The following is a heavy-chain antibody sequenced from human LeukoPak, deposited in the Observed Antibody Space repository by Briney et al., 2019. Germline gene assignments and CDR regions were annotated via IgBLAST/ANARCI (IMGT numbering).Heavy chain of an antibody. CDR2: IKQDGSEK. V-gene: IGHV3-7*01. Sequence: GGSLRLSCAASGFTFSSYWMSWVRQAPGKGLEWVANIKQDGSEKYYVDSVKGRFTISRDNANNSLYMKMNSLRAEDTAVDYCARSRGTTSWYYYDSSGYYLDYWGQGALVTVSS. D-gene: IGHD3-22*01. J-gene: IGHJ4*02. CDR1: GFTFSSYW. CDR3: ARSRGTTSWYYYDSSGYYLDY.